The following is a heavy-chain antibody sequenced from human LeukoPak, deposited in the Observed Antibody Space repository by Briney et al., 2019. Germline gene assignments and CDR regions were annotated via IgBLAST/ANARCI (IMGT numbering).Heavy chain of an antibody. V-gene: IGHV1-8*01. D-gene: IGHD3-10*01. CDR2: MNPNSGNT. CDR1: GYTFTTYD. CDR3: ARANYYGSGKKDLDY. J-gene: IGHJ4*02. Sequence: GASVKVSCKASGYTFTTYDINWVRQATGQGLEWMGWMNPNSGNTGYAQKFQGRVTMTKNTSMSTAYMELSSLRSEDTAVYYCARANYYGSGKKDLDYWGQGTLVTVSS.